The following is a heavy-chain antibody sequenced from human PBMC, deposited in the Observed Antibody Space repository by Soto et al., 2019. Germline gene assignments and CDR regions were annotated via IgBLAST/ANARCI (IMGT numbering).Heavy chain of an antibody. CDR3: ARGGGISIVGYSYFDN. D-gene: IGHD3-3*02. J-gene: IGHJ4*02. CDR2: ISGSGSNI. Sequence: QVQLVESGGGLVKPGGSLRLSCEASGFTFSDYYMNWIRQAPGKGLEWVSYISGSGSNIYYADSVKGRFTISRDNAKNSVYLQMNSLRAEDTAVYYCARGGGISIVGYSYFDNWGQGTLVTVSS. V-gene: IGHV3-11*01. CDR1: GFTFSDYY.